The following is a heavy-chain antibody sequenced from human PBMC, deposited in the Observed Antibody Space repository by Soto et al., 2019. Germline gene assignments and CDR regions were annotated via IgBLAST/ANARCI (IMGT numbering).Heavy chain of an antibody. CDR3: ARRNYDILTGYYRNFDY. Sequence: SETLSLTCAVSSGSISSSNWWSWVRQPPGKGLEWIGEIYHSGSTNYNPSLKSRVTISVDKSKNQFSLKLSSVTAADTAVYYCARRNYDILTGYYRNFDYWGQGTLVTVSS. CDR2: IYHSGST. CDR1: SGSISSSNW. J-gene: IGHJ4*02. D-gene: IGHD3-9*01. V-gene: IGHV4-4*02.